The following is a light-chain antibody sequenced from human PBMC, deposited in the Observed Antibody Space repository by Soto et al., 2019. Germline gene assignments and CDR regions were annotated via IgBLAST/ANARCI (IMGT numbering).Light chain of an antibody. J-gene: IGKJ1*01. V-gene: IGKV3-11*01. CDR1: QYINTR. CDR2: QTS. Sequence: EIVLTQSPATLSSFPGDRVTLSCRASQYINTRLAWYQHRPGQSPRLLIYQTSLRAAGIPARFSASGSGTDFTLTISDVQTADFALYYCHQRKSWPRTFGQGTKVDIK. CDR3: HQRKSWPRT.